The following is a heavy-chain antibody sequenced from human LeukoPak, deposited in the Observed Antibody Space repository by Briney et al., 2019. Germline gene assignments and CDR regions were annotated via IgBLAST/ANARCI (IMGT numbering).Heavy chain of an antibody. CDR3: ARDSITVSVGAFDI. CDR1: GFTFSHYA. J-gene: IGHJ3*02. CDR2: ISSNGGST. Sequence: GGSLRLSCAASGFTFSHYAMHWVRQAPGKGLEYVSAISSNGGSTYYANSMKGRFTISRDNSKNTLYLQMGSLRAEDMGVYYCARDSITVSVGAFDIWGQGTMVIVSS. V-gene: IGHV3-64*01. D-gene: IGHD2-2*01.